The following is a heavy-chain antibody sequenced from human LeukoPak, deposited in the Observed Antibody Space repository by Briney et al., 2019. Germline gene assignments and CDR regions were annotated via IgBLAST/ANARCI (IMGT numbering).Heavy chain of an antibody. CDR1: GGSISSSSYY. V-gene: IGHV4-39*07. D-gene: IGHD6-19*01. CDR2: IYYSGST. Sequence: SETLSLTCTVSGGSISSSSYYWGWIRQPPGKGLEWIGSIYYSGSTYYNPSLKSRVTISVDTSKNQFSLKLSSVTAADTAVYYCAREVGDSSGWYYYFDYWGQGTLVTVSS. J-gene: IGHJ4*02. CDR3: AREVGDSSGWYYYFDY.